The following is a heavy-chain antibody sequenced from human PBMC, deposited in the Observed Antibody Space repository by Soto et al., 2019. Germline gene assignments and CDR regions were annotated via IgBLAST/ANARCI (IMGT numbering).Heavy chain of an antibody. Sequence: PSETLSLTCTVSGDSISSYYWRWIRQPPGKGLEWIGCIGYSGTTNYHPYRTSQVAMSVDTSRNESSLHLVSVTATGTVLYYWARAPTRGHLDYWGQGALGTGSS. V-gene: IGHV4-59*08. CDR3: ARAPTRGHLDY. D-gene: IGHD3-16*01. CDR2: IGYSGTT. J-gene: IGHJ4*02. CDR1: GDSISSYY.